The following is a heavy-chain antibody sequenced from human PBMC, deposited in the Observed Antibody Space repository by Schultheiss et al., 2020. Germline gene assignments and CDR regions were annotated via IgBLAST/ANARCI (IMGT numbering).Heavy chain of an antibody. CDR3: ARDYIAAAGPFDY. V-gene: IGHV3-21*01. D-gene: IGHD6-13*01. CDR2: ISSSSSYI. CDR1: GFTFSSYS. J-gene: IGHJ4*02. Sequence: GGSLRLSCAASGFTFSSYSMNWVRQAPGKGLEWVSSISSSSSYIYYADSVKGRFTISRDNAKNSLYLQMNSLRAEDTAVYYCARDYIAAAGPFDYWGQGTLVNVYS.